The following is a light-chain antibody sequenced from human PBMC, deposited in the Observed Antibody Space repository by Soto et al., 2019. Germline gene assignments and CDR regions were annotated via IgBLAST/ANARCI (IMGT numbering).Light chain of an antibody. J-gene: IGKJ1*01. V-gene: IGKV1-5*03. CDR1: QSISSW. Sequence: DIQMTQSPFTLSASVGDRVTITCRASQSISSWLAWYQQKPGKAPKLLIYKASSLESGVPSRFSGSGSGTEFTLTISSLQPDDFATYYCQQYKDYSRTFGQGTKVEVK. CDR2: KAS. CDR3: QQYKDYSRT.